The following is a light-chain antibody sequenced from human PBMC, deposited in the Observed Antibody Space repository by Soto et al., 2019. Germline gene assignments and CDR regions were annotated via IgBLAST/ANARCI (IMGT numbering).Light chain of an antibody. CDR3: QLYDNLPA. CDR2: DAS. CDR1: QDISNY. Sequence: DIQMTQSPSSLSASVGDRVTITCQASQDISNYLNWYQQKPGKAPKLLIYDASNLETGVPSRFSASGSGTDFTFAISRMQPEDIATCYFQLYDNLPAFGQGKRLE. V-gene: IGKV1-33*01. J-gene: IGKJ5*01.